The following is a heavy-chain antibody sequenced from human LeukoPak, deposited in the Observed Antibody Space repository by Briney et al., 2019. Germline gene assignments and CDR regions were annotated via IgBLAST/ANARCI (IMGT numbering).Heavy chain of an antibody. Sequence: ASVKVSCKASGYTFTGYYMHWVRQAPGQGLEWMGWINPNSGGTNYAQKFQGRVTMTRDTSISTAYMELSRLRSDDTAVYYCARWGRYYDSSGYYNFGYWGQGTLVTVSS. CDR1: GYTFTGYY. D-gene: IGHD3-22*01. V-gene: IGHV1-2*02. J-gene: IGHJ4*02. CDR3: ARWGRYYDSSGYYNFGY. CDR2: INPNSGGT.